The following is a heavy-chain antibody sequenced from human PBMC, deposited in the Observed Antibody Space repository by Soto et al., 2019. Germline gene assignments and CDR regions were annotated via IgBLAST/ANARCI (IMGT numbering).Heavy chain of an antibody. CDR3: ARGGSPYDILTGYYMSSAYFGY. J-gene: IGHJ4*02. Sequence: QVQLVQSGAEVKKPGASVKVSCKASGYTFTSYGISWVRQAPGQGLEWMGWISAYNGNTNYAQKLQGRVTMTTDTSTSTAYMELRSLRSDDTAVYYCARGGSPYDILTGYYMSSAYFGYWGQGTLVTVSS. V-gene: IGHV1-18*01. D-gene: IGHD3-9*01. CDR2: ISAYNGNT. CDR1: GYTFTSYG.